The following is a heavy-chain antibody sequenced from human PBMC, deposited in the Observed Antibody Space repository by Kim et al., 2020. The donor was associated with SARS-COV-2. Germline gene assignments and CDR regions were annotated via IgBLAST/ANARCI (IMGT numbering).Heavy chain of an antibody. J-gene: IGHJ4*02. D-gene: IGHD3-10*01. Sequence: GGSLRLSCEASGFTFNSYDMNWVRQAPGKGLEWVAVISYGGDHISYTESVRGRFTISRDNSNNSVYLQMNALRAEDTALYYCAKGGSGVWLQSPGDYWGQGTLVTVSS. CDR3: AKGGSGVWLQSPGDY. CDR1: GFTFNSYD. V-gene: IGHV3-30*18. CDR2: ISYGGDHI.